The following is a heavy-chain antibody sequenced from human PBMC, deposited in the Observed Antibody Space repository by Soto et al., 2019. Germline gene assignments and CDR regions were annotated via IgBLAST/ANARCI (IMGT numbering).Heavy chain of an antibody. CDR2: INPSGGST. J-gene: IGHJ4*02. Sequence: GASVKVSWKASGYTFTIYYMHWVRQAPGQGLEWMGIINPSGGSTSYAQKFQGRVTMTRDTSTSTVYMELSSLRSEDTAVYYCARGKGLGELSLWFPLDYWGQGTLVTVSS. CDR1: GYTFTIYY. D-gene: IGHD3-16*02. CDR3: ARGKGLGELSLWFPLDY. V-gene: IGHV1-46*03.